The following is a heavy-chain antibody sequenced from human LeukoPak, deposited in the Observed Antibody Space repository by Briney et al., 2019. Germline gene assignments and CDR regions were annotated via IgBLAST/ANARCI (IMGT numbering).Heavy chain of an antibody. CDR3: ARTPAATLAFDP. D-gene: IGHD2-2*01. Sequence: PSETLSLTCTVSGGSISSYYWSWIRQPPGKGLEWIGYIYYSGSTNYNPSLKSRVTISVDTSKNQFSLKLSSVTAADTAVYYCARTPAATLAFDPWGQGTLVTVSS. CDR1: GGSISSYY. J-gene: IGHJ5*02. V-gene: IGHV4-59*01. CDR2: IYYSGST.